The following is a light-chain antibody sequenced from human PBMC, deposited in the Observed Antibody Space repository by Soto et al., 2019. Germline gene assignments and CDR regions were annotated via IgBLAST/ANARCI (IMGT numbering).Light chain of an antibody. Sequence: QSALTQPRSASGSPGQLVTISCTGTSSDVGGYEYVSWYQQRPGKAPKLMIYEVNKRPSGVPERFSGSKSGNTASLTVSGLQTEDEADYYCTSYAGSNNPVVFGGGTKLTVL. J-gene: IGLJ3*02. CDR2: EVN. V-gene: IGLV2-8*01. CDR1: SSDVGGYEY. CDR3: TSYAGSNNPVV.